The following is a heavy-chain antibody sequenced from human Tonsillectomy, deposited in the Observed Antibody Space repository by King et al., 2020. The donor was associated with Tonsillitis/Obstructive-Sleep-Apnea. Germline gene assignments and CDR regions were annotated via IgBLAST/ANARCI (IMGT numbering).Heavy chain of an antibody. CDR2: ISTSSGYT. Sequence: VQLVESGGGLVKPGGSLRLSCTASGFTFSDYYMNWIRQAPGKGLEWVSYISTSSGYTNYADSVRGRFTISRDHAKNSLYLQMNSLRAEDTAVYYCARDFYCSGGSCSSRPLPQNNGFDPWGQGTLVTVSS. CDR3: ARDFYCSGGSCSSRPLPQNNGFDP. CDR1: GFTFSDYY. V-gene: IGHV3-11*05. J-gene: IGHJ5*02. D-gene: IGHD2-15*01.